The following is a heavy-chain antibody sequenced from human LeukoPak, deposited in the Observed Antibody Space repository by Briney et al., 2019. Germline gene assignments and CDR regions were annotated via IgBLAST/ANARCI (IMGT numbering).Heavy chain of an antibody. CDR3: VRPVRYSYGLV. D-gene: IGHD5-18*01. V-gene: IGHV4-59*10. CDR2: IYTTGST. CDR1: GGSFSGYY. Sequence: SETLSLTCAVYGGSFSGYYWSWIRQPAGKGLEWIGRIYTTGSTNYNPSLKNRVTISVDTSKNQFSLKLSSVTAADTAVYYCVRPVRYSYGLVWGQGTLVTVSS. J-gene: IGHJ4*02.